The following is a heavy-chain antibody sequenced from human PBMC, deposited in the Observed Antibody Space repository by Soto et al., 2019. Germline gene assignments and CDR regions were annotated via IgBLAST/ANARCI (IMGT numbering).Heavy chain of an antibody. D-gene: IGHD3-3*01. V-gene: IGHV4-59*08. CDR1: GGSISSYY. J-gene: IGHJ4*02. CDR3: VIKTIYDFWSGYYAN. CDR2: IYYSGST. Sequence: SETLSLTCTVSGGSISSYYWSWIRQPPGKGLEWIGYIYYSGSTNYNPSLKSRVTISVDTSKNQFSLKLSSVTAADTAVYYCVIKTIYDFWSGYYANWGQGTLVTVLL.